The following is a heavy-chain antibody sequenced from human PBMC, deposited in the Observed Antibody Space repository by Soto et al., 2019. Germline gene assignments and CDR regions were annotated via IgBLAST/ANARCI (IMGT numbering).Heavy chain of an antibody. J-gene: IGHJ6*02. CDR3: ARHAVTHSYGMDV. CDR1: VYSFTSYC. Sequence: SLKISCNGSVYSFTSYCIIWVRQMPGKGLEWMGMIDPSDSYTNYSPSFQGHVTISADKSISTAYLQWSSLKASDTAMYYCARHAVTHSYGMDVWGQGTTVTVSS. V-gene: IGHV5-10-1*01. CDR2: IDPSDSYT. D-gene: IGHD2-2*01.